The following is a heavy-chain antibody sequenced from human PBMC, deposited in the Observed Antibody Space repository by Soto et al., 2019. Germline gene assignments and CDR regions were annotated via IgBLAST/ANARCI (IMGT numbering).Heavy chain of an antibody. V-gene: IGHV4-34*01. J-gene: IGHJ6*02. CDR1: GGSFIGYY. D-gene: IGHD3-10*01. Sequence: SETLSLTCAVYGGSFIGYYWSWIRQPPGKGLEWIGEINHSGSTNYNPSLKSRVTISVDTSKNQFSLKLSSVTAADTAVYYCARGGAYLPYYYGSGSYCDVWGQGTTVT. CDR2: INHSGST. CDR3: ARGGAYLPYYYGSGSYCDV.